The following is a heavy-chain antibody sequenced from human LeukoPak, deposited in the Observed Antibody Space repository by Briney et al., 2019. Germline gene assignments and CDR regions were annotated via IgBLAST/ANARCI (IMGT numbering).Heavy chain of an antibody. V-gene: IGHV4-34*01. CDR2: INHSGST. CDR1: GGSFSGYY. CDR3: ARETAGGGYDY. Sequence: SETLSLTCAVYGGSFSGYYWSWIRQPPGKGLEWIGEINHSGSTNYNPSLKSRATISVDTSKNQFPLKLSSVTAADTAVYYCARETAGGGYDYWGQGTLVTVSS. D-gene: IGHD3-16*01. J-gene: IGHJ4*02.